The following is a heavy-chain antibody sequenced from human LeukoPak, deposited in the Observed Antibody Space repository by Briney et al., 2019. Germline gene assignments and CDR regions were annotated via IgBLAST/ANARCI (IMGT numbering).Heavy chain of an antibody. CDR1: GGSFSGYY. J-gene: IGHJ4*02. CDR3: ARRGYSYGFDY. CDR2: INHSGST. D-gene: IGHD5-18*01. V-gene: IGHV4-34*01. Sequence: PSETLSLTCAVYGGSFSGYYWSWIRQPPGKGLGWIGEINHSGSTNYNPSLKSRVTISVDTSKNQFSLKLSSVTAADTAVYYCARRGYSYGFDYWGQGTLVTVSS.